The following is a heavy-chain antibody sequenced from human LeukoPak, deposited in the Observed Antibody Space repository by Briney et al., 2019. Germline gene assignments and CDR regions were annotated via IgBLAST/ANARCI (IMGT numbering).Heavy chain of an antibody. Sequence: GGSLRLSCAASGFTFSNYWMSWVRQAPGKGLEWVANIKEDGSEKYYVDSVKGRFTISRDNAKNSLYLQMNSLSAEDTAVYYCARDGSSFDYWGQGTLVTVSS. V-gene: IGHV3-7*01. D-gene: IGHD2-15*01. J-gene: IGHJ4*02. CDR3: ARDGSSFDY. CDR2: IKEDGSEK. CDR1: GFTFSNYW.